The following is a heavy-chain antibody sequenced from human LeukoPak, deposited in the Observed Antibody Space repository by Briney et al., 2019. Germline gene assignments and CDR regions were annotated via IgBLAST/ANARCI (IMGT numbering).Heavy chain of an antibody. D-gene: IGHD3-9*01. J-gene: IGHJ6*02. CDR3: ARDPPPTYYDILTGSQHYYGMDV. V-gene: IGHV1-18*01. CDR2: MSACNGDT. CDR1: GYTLTSYG. Sequence: GASVKVSCKASGYTLTSYGISWVRQAPGQGLEWMGWMSACNGDTDYAQKLQGRVTMTTDTSTSTAYMELRSLRSDDTAVYYCARDPPPTYYDILTGSQHYYGMDVWGQRTTVTVSS.